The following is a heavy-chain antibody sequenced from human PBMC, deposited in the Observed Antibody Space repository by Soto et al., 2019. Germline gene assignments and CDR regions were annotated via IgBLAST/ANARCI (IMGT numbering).Heavy chain of an antibody. CDR3: TSAIVAIDY. J-gene: IGHJ4*02. D-gene: IGHD2-15*01. CDR1: EVTSGDYA. CDR2: IRSKAYGGTT. Sequence: LRVWCRAAEVTSGDYAMSRFSKAPGKGLEWVGFIRSKAYGGTTEYAASVKGRFTISRDDSKSIAYLQMNSLKTEDTAVYYCTSAIVAIDYWGQGTLVTVSS. V-gene: IGHV3-49*03.